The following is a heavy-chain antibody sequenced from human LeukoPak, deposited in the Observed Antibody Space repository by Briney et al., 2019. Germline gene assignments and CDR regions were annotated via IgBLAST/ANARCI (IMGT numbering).Heavy chain of an antibody. CDR3: ARGASSWEYTTFDI. V-gene: IGHV3-23*01. CDR1: GFIFSNYA. CDR2: IGESDIST. J-gene: IGHJ3*02. Sequence: PGGSLRLSCAASGFIFSNYAMNWVRQAPGKGLEWVSTIGESDISTFYADSVKGRFTISRDNSKNALFLQMNSLRAEDMAIYYCARGASSWEYTTFDIWGQGTIVTVSS. D-gene: IGHD6-6*01.